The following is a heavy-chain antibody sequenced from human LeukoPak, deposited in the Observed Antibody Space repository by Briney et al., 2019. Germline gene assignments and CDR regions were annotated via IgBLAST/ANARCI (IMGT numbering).Heavy chain of an antibody. Sequence: ASVKVSCKTSGYSYTDYYIHWVRQAPGQGLEWMGWINTKTGRTSTARKFQGRVTMTRDPSITTVYMDMTWLTSDDTAIYFCARADFIDAGPYLIGPWGQGTLVTVSS. J-gene: IGHJ5*02. D-gene: IGHD3-3*01. CDR1: GYSYTDYY. V-gene: IGHV1-2*02. CDR2: INTKTGRT. CDR3: ARADFIDAGPYLIGP.